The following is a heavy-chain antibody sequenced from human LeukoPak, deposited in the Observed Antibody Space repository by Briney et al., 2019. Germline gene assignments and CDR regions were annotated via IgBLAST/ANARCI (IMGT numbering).Heavy chain of an antibody. CDR1: GGTFSSYT. J-gene: IGHJ5*01. V-gene: IGHV1-69*02. CDR2: IIPILGIA. CDR3: ARTGRVYYDSSGYFERAFDS. Sequence: SVKVSCKASGGTFSSYTISWVRQAPGQGLEWMGRIIPILGIANYAQKFQGRVTITADKSTSTAYMELSSLRSEDTAVYYCARTGRVYYDSSGYFERAFDSWGQGTLVTVSS. D-gene: IGHD3-22*01.